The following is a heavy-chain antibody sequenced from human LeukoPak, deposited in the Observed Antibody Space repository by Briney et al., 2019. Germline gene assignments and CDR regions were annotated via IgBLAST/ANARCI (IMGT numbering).Heavy chain of an antibody. D-gene: IGHD4-17*01. CDR3: AREDYGFDY. CDR1: GGSISSYY. V-gene: IGHV4-59*01. J-gene: IGHJ4*02. Sequence: SETLSLTCTVSGGSISSYYWSWTRQSPGKGLECIGYIHYTGSTNYNPSLKSRVTISVDTSKNQFSLKLSSVTAADTAVYYCAREDYGFDYWGQGTLVTVSS. CDR2: IHYTGST.